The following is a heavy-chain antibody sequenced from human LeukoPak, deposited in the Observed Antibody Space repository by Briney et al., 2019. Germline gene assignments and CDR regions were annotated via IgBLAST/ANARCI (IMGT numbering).Heavy chain of an antibody. CDR2: ISGDGGST. CDR3: AKAPTTVTTVVDY. CDR1: GFTFDDYV. D-gene: IGHD4-17*01. V-gene: IGHV3-43*02. Sequence: GGSLRLSCAASGFTFDDYVMHWVRQAPGKGLEWVSLISGDGGSTYYADSVKGRFTISRDNSKNSLYLQMNSLRTDDTALYYCAKAPTTVTTVVDYWGQGTLVTVSS. J-gene: IGHJ4*02.